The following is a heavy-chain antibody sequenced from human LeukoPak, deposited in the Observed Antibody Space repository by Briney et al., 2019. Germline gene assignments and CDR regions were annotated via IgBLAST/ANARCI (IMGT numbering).Heavy chain of an antibody. CDR1: GYTFSNYS. Sequence: GGSLRLSCTASGYTFSNYSMNWVRQAPGEGLEWVSSISSSTKYIYYADSLKGRFTISRDNAKNSLYLQMNSLRPEVTAVFYCAKYIYYHSSGYRGYFDYWGQGTLVTVSS. CDR3: AKYIYYHSSGYRGYFDY. CDR2: ISSSTKYI. J-gene: IGHJ4*02. V-gene: IGHV3-21*01. D-gene: IGHD3-22*01.